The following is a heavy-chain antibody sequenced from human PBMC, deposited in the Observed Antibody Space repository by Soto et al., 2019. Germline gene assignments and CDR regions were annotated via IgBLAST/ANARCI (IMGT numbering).Heavy chain of an antibody. J-gene: IGHJ4*02. Sequence: GGSLRLSCAASGFTFSNYWMAWVRQAPGKGLEWVGNIKRDGTEIYYVDSVKGRFTISRDNAENSLYLQMHSLRAEDTAIYYCASYYSSSSCYTFEYWGQGTLVTVSS. CDR2: IKRDGTEI. V-gene: IGHV3-7*03. D-gene: IGHD2-2*01. CDR1: GFTFSNYW. CDR3: ASYYSSSSCYTFEY.